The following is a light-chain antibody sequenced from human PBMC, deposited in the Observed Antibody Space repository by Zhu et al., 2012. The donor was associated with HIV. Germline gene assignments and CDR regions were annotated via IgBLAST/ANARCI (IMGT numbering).Light chain of an antibody. CDR3: QQRINWPLT. J-gene: IGKJ4*01. CDR2: DAS. Sequence: IVLTQSPATLSLSPGERATLSCRASQSVSSFLAWYRQKPGQAPRLLIYDASKRATGIPARFSGSGSGTDFTLTISSLEPEDFALYYCQQRINWPLTFGGGTKVEIK. CDR1: QSVSSF. V-gene: IGKV3-11*01.